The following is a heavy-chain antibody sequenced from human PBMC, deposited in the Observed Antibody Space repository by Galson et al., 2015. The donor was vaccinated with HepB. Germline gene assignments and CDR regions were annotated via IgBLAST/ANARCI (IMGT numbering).Heavy chain of an antibody. CDR1: GDSVSSNSAA. V-gene: IGHV6-1*01. Sequence: CAISGDSVSSNSAAWIWIRQSPSRGLEWLGRTYYRFKWYNDYAVSVKSRITINPDTSKNQFSLQLNSVTPEDTAVYYCARERAGQLDYWGQGALVTVSS. CDR2: TYYRFKWYN. J-gene: IGHJ4*02. CDR3: ARERAGQLDY.